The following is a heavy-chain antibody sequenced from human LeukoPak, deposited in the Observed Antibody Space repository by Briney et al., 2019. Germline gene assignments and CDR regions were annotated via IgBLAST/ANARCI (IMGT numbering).Heavy chain of an antibody. CDR3: ARAFEMDV. D-gene: IGHD3-3*02. CDR1: GFTFSSYA. J-gene: IGHJ6*04. Sequence: HPGGSLRLSCAASGFTFSSYAMSWVRQAPGKGLEWVSNISGSGSGGSTYYADSVKGRFTISRDNAKNSLYLQMNSLRAEDTAVYYCARAFEMDVWGKGTTVTISS. CDR2: ISGSGSGGST. V-gene: IGHV3-23*01.